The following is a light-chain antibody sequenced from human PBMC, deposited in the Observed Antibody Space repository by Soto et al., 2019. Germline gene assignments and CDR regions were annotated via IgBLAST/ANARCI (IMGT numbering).Light chain of an antibody. CDR2: GAS. J-gene: IGKJ1*01. V-gene: IGKV3-20*01. CDR3: QQYGSSLLWT. CDR1: QSVSSSY. Sequence: EIVLPQSPGTLSLSPGERATLSCRASQSVSSSYLAWYQQKPGQAPRLLIYGASSRATGIPDRFSGSGSGKDFTLTISRLEPEDLAVYYCQQYGSSLLWTFGQGTKVEIK.